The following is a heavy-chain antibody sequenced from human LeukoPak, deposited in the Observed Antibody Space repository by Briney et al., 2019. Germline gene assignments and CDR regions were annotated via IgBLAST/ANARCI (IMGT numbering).Heavy chain of an antibody. D-gene: IGHD1-1*01. CDR1: GFTFSSYD. J-gene: IGHJ4*02. CDR2: IGTAGDT. CDR3: ARASRSRTADFDY. Sequence: GGSLRLSCAASGFTFSSYDMHWVRQVTGKGLEWVSGIGTAGDTYHLDSVKGRFTISRENAKNSLYLQMNSLRAGDTAVYYCARASRSRTADFDYWGQGTLVTVSS. V-gene: IGHV3-13*01.